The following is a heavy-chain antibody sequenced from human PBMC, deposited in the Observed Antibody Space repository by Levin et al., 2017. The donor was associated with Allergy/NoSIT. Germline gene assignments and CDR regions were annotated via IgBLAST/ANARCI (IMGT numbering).Heavy chain of an antibody. CDR2: IWYDGSNK. V-gene: IGHV3-33*01. Sequence: GESLKISCAASGFTFSNYAMHWVRQAPGKGLEWVAVIWYDGSNKYYVDSVKGRFTISRDNSKNTLYLQMNSLRAEDTAVYYCAGVLRGAGFDYWGQGTLVTVSS. CDR3: AGVLRGAGFDY. J-gene: IGHJ4*02. D-gene: IGHD3-10*01. CDR1: GFTFSNYA.